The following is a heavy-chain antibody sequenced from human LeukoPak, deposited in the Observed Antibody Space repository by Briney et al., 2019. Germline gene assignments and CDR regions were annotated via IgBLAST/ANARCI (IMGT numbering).Heavy chain of an antibody. CDR1: GGTFSSYA. J-gene: IGHJ4*02. V-gene: IGHV1-69*13. D-gene: IGHD2-15*01. CDR2: IIPIFGTA. Sequence: ASVKVSCKASGGTFSSYAISWVRQAPGQGLEWMGGIIPIFGTANYAQKFQGRVTITADESTSTAYMELSSLRSEDTAVYYCATDLRYCSGGSCYSYYFDYWRQGTLVTVSS. CDR3: ATDLRYCSGGSCYSYYFDY.